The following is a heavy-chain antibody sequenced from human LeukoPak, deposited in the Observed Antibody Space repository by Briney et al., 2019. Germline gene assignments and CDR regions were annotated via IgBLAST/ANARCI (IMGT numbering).Heavy chain of an antibody. CDR2: INTDGGTT. D-gene: IGHD1-26*01. CDR3: PRGNSCGACLDP. V-gene: IGHV3-74*01. CDR1: GFTFSGHW. J-gene: IGHJ5*02. Sequence: GGSLRQSFAASGFTFSGHWGHWVRQAPGKGLVWVSRINTDGGTTYYADSVKGRFTISRDNAKDTLYQQMDSLRAEDTAVYFCPRGNSCGACLDPCGQGKLVTVSS.